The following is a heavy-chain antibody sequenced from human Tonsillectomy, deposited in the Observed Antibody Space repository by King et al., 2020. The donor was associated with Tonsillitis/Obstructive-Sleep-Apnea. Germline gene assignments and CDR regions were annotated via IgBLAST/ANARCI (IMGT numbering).Heavy chain of an antibody. CDR3: ARRARFGDYYYMDV. CDR2: IDPSDSYT. V-gene: IGHV5-10-1*01. J-gene: IGHJ6*03. Sequence: QLVQSGAEVKKPGESLRISCKGSGYSFPIYWITWVRQMPGKGLEWMGRIDPSDSYTKYSPSFQGHVTISADKSISTAYLEWSSLKASDTAMYYCARRARFGDYYYMDVWGRGTTVTVSS. D-gene: IGHD3-16*01. CDR1: GYSFPIYW.